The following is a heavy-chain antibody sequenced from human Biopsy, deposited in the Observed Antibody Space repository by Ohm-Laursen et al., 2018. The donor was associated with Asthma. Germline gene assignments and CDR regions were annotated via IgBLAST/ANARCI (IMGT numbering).Heavy chain of an antibody. CDR3: ARNLPGYTYGPFED. J-gene: IGHJ4*02. Sequence: SQTLPLTFTVSGASITTSPSYWSWLRLLPGKGLEWIGCIYYSGETFFNPSLKNPLFMSLDSSKNQFSLKMTSVTVADTAVYFCARNLPGYTYGPFEDWGQGTLVTVSS. D-gene: IGHD5-18*01. CDR2: IYYSGET. CDR1: GASITTSPSY. V-gene: IGHV4-31*01.